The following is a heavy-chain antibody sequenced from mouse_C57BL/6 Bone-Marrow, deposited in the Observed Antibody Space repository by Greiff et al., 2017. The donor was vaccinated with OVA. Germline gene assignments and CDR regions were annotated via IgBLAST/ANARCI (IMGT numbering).Heavy chain of an antibody. CDR2: IDPSDSYT. J-gene: IGHJ2*01. CDR3: ARSPDGYSDY. V-gene: IGHV1-59*01. Sequence: VQLQQPGAELVRPGTSVKLSCKASGYTFTSYWMHWVQQRPGQGLEWIGVIDPSDSYTNYNHKFKGKATLTVDTSSSTAYMQLSSLTSEDSAVYYCARSPDGYSDYWGQGTTLTVSS. CDR1: GYTFTSYW. D-gene: IGHD2-3*01.